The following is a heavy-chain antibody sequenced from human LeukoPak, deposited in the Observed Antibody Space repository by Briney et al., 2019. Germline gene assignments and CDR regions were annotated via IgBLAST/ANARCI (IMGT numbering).Heavy chain of an antibody. CDR3: TTERRDGYNLDYYYYYMDV. D-gene: IGHD5-24*01. CDR2: IKSKTDGGTT. CDR1: GFTFSSYG. J-gene: IGHJ6*03. Sequence: GGSLRLSCAASGFTFSSYGMSWVRQAPGKGLEWVGRIKSKTDGGTTDYAAPVKGRFTISRDDSKNTLYLQMNSLKTEDTAVYYCTTERRDGYNLDYYYYYMDVWGRGTTVTVSS. V-gene: IGHV3-15*01.